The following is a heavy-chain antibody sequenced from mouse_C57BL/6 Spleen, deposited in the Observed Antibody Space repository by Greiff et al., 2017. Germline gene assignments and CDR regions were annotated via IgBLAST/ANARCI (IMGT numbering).Heavy chain of an antibody. Sequence: QVQLQQPGAELVKPGASVKMSCKASGYTFTSYWITWVKQRPGQGLEWIGDIYPGSGSTNYNEKFKSKATLTVDTSSSTAYMQLSSLTSEDSAVYYCAPYDYDVDYFDYWGQGTTLTVSS. CDR3: APYDYDVDYFDY. CDR1: GYTFTSYW. V-gene: IGHV1-55*01. D-gene: IGHD2-4*01. CDR2: IYPGSGST. J-gene: IGHJ2*01.